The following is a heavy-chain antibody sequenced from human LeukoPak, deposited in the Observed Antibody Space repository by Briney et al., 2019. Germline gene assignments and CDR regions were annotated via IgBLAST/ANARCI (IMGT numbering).Heavy chain of an antibody. J-gene: IGHJ4*02. CDR2: IKQDGSEK. CDR1: GFTFSSYW. V-gene: IGHV3-7*01. Sequence: PGGSLRLSCAASGFTFSSYWMSWVRQAPGKGLEWVANIKQDGSEKYYVDSVKGRFTISRDNAKNSLYLQMNSLRVEDTAVYYCARGAYSSSSAPHYWGQGTLVTVSS. CDR3: ARGAYSSSSAPHY. D-gene: IGHD6-6*01.